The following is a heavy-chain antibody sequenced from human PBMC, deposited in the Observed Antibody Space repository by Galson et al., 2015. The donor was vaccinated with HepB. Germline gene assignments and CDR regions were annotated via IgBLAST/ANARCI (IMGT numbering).Heavy chain of an antibody. CDR1: GFTFGDYA. D-gene: IGHD6-19*01. CDR2: IRSKAYGGTT. V-gene: IGHV3-49*03. Sequence: SLRLSCAASGFTFGDYAMSWFRQAPGKGLEWVGFIRSKAYGGTTEYAASVKGRFTISRDDSKSIAYLQMNSLKTEDTAVYYCTRVRYSSGWFYFDYWGQGTLVTVSS. J-gene: IGHJ4*02. CDR3: TRVRYSSGWFYFDY.